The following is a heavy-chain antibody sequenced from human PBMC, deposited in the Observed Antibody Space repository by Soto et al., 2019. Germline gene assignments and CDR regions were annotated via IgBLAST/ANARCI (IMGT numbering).Heavy chain of an antibody. D-gene: IGHD2-2*01. CDR1: GFTFSSYW. CDR2: IKQDGSER. V-gene: IGHV3-7*03. J-gene: IGHJ4*02. Sequence: EVQLVESGGGLVQPGGSLRLSCAASGFTFSSYWMSWVRQAPGKGLEWVANIKQDGSERYYVDSVKGRFTISRDNAKNTLYLKMNSRRAEDTAVYYWARGGSSTRFMDYGGQGTLVTVPS. CDR3: ARGGSSTRFMDY.